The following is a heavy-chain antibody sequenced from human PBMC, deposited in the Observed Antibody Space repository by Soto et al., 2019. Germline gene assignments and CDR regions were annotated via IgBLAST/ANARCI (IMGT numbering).Heavy chain of an antibody. J-gene: IGHJ4*02. D-gene: IGHD2-2*01. CDR1: GYTLTSYG. Sequence: QVQLVQSGAEVKKPGASVKVSCKASGYTLTSYGISWVRQAPGQGLEWMGWISAYNGNTNYAQKLQGRVTMTTDTSTSTAYMELRSLRSDDTAVYYCASTYCSSTSCLDFDYWGQGTLVTVSS. CDR2: ISAYNGNT. V-gene: IGHV1-18*01. CDR3: ASTYCSSTSCLDFDY.